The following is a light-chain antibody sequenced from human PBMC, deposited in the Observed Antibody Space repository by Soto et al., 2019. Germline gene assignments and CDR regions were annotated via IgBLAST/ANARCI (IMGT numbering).Light chain of an antibody. CDR3: SSYVGDSAYA. CDR1: TYGFETYNQ. J-gene: IGLJ1*01. Sequence: QSALTQPASMSGSPGQSITISCSGTTYGFETYNQVSWYQQHPGKAPNILIYEGSKRPSGVSNRFSGSKSGNTASLTISGLQAEDEADYFCSSYVGDSAYAFGTGTKVTVL. CDR2: EGS. V-gene: IGLV2-23*01.